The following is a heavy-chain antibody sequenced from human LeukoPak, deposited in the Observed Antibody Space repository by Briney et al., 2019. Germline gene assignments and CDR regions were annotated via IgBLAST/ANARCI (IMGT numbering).Heavy chain of an antibody. J-gene: IGHJ6*02. CDR2: INPNSGGT. Sequence: ASVKVSCKASGYTFTGYYMHWVRQAPGQGLEWMGWINPNSGGTNYAQKFQGRVTMTRDTSISTAYMELSSLRSEDTAVYYCARGAHATYNYYYGMDVWGQGTTVTVSS. CDR3: ARGAHATYNYYYGMDV. CDR1: GYTFTGYY. V-gene: IGHV1-2*02.